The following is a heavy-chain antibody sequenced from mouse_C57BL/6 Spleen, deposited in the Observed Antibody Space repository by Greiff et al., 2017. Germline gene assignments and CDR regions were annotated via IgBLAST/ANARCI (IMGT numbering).Heavy chain of an antibody. CDR3: AREEH. Sequence: EVQLVESGGDLVKPGGSLKLSCAASGFTFSSYGMSWVRQTPDKRLEWVATISSGGSYTYYPDSVKGRFTISRDNAKNTLYLQMSSLKSEDTAMYYCAREEHWGQGTLVTVSA. J-gene: IGHJ3*01. V-gene: IGHV5-6*01. CDR2: ISSGGSYT. CDR1: GFTFSSYG.